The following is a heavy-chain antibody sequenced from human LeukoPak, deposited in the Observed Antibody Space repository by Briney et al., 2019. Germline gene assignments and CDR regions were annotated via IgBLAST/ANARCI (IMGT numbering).Heavy chain of an antibody. CDR3: ARCDLLHRAFDI. CDR2: MYYSGST. J-gene: IGHJ3*02. V-gene: IGHV4-39*01. Sequence: SETLSLTCAVSDGSISSSGHYWGWIRQPPGKGLEWIGSMYYSGSTYYNPSLMSRVTMSVDTSKNQFSLKLTSVTAADTAVYYCARCDLLHRAFDIWGQGTMVTVYS. D-gene: IGHD2-15*01. CDR1: DGSISSSGHY.